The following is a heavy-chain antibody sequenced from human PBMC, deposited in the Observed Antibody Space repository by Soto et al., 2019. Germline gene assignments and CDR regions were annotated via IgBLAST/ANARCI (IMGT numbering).Heavy chain of an antibody. CDR2: ISAYNGNT. D-gene: IGHD1-26*01. CDR3: ARDNSRLYFDY. Sequence: QVQLVQSGAEVKKPGASVKVSCKASGYIFTSFGISWVRQAPGQGLEWMGWISAYNGNTNYAQNLQGRVTMTTDTSTSTAYIELRSLRSDDTAVYYCARDNSRLYFDYWGQGALVTVSS. J-gene: IGHJ4*02. CDR1: GYIFTSFG. V-gene: IGHV1-18*01.